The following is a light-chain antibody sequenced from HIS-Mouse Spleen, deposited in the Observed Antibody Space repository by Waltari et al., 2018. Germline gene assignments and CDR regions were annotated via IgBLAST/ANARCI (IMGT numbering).Light chain of an antibody. CDR3: CSYAGSSTWV. Sequence: QSALTHPASVSGSPGQSITISCTGTGSVVGSYNFVSWYQQHPCKAPKLMIYEGSKRPSGVSNRFSGSKSGNTASLTISGLQAEDEADYYCCSYAGSSTWVFGGGTKLTVL. J-gene: IGLJ3*02. CDR2: EGS. CDR1: GSVVGSYNF. V-gene: IGLV2-23*01.